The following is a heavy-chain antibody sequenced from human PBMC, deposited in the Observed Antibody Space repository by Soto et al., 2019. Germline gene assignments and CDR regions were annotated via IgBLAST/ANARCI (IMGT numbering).Heavy chain of an antibody. CDR1: GGSISSYY. Sequence: PSETLPLTCTVSGGSISSYYWRWIRQPPGKGLEWIGYIYYSGSANYNPSLKSRVTISLDTSKNQFSLKLSSVTAADTAVYYCARNSGWYTHDDWGQGTLVTVSS. J-gene: IGHJ4*02. D-gene: IGHD6-19*01. CDR2: IYYSGSA. CDR3: ARNSGWYTHDD. V-gene: IGHV4-59*01.